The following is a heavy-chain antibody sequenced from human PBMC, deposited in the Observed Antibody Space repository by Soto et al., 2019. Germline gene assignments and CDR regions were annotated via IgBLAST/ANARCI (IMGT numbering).Heavy chain of an antibody. V-gene: IGHV3-33*01. CDR1: GFTFSSYG. D-gene: IGHD4-17*01. J-gene: IGHJ3*02. Sequence: LRLSCAASGFTFSSYGMHWVRQAPGKGLEWVAVIWYDGSNKYYADSVKGRFTISRDNSKNTLYLQMNSLRAEDTAVYYCARVSVPHPNYGDYGTDAFDIWGQGAMVTVS. CDR3: ARVSVPHPNYGDYGTDAFDI. CDR2: IWYDGSNK.